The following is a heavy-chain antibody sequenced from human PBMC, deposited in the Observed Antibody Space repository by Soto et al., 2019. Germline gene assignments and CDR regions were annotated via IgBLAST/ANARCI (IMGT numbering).Heavy chain of an antibody. CDR1: GVTFSSYG. V-gene: IGHV3-33*01. CDR2: IWYDGSNK. Sequence: GGSLKLSCAASGVTFSSYGMHWVRQAPGKGLEWVAVIWYDGSNKYYADSVKGRFTISRDNSKNTLYLQMNSLRAEDTAVYYCARVGSSSSWFDPWGQGTLVTVSS. CDR3: ARVGSSSSWFDP. D-gene: IGHD6-6*01. J-gene: IGHJ5*02.